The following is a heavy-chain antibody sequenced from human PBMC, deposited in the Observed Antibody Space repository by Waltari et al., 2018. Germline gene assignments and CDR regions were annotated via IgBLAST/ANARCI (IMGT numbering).Heavy chain of an antibody. V-gene: IGHV3-23*01. D-gene: IGHD1-26*01. CDR2: ISAIVGNA. Sequence: EVQLLESGGGLVQPGGSLRVSCEASGFTFSSYAMSWVRQAPGKGLEWVSGISAIVGNAYYADSVKGRFTISRDNSKNTLYLQMNSLRAEDTAVYYCAKDIGSEDSYYGMDVWGQGTTVTVSS. J-gene: IGHJ6*02. CDR1: GFTFSSYA. CDR3: AKDIGSEDSYYGMDV.